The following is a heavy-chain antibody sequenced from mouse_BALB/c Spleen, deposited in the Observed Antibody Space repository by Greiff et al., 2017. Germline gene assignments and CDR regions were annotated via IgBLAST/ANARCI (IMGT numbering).Heavy chain of an antibody. J-gene: IGHJ4*01. V-gene: IGHV1-9*01. D-gene: IGHD1-1*01. CDR1: GYTFSSYW. Sequence: QVQLKESGAELMKPGASVKISCKATGYTFSSYWIEWVKQRPGHGLEWIGEILPGSGSTNYNEKFKGKATFTADTSSNTAYMQLSSLTSEDSAVYYCARGRFITYFMDYWGQGTSVTVSS. CDR3: ARGRFITYFMDY. CDR2: ILPGSGST.